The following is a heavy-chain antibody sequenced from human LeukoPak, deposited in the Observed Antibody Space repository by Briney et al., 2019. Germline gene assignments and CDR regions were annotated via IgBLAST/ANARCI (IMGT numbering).Heavy chain of an antibody. CDR2: ISGSGGST. D-gene: IGHD5-24*01. Sequence: GGSLRLSCAASGFTFSSSAMSWVRQAPGKGLEWVSAISGSGGSTLYGDSVGGRFTISRDNSTNTLYLQVNSLRAEDTAVYYCAKDFQLSYWGQGTLVTVSS. CDR3: AKDFQLSY. CDR1: GFTFSSSA. J-gene: IGHJ4*02. V-gene: IGHV3-23*01.